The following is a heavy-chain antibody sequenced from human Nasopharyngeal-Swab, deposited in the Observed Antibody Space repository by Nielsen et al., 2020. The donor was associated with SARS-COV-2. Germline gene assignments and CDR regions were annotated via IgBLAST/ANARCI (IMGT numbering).Heavy chain of an antibody. CDR2: MSHDGGYI. Sequence: GGSLRLSCAASGFTFSSFVFHWVRQAPGKGLDWVAVMSHDGGYIFYADSVKGRFTISRDNSKNTLYLQMDSLRGEDTAVYYCARDAPAHYGAFYWGRGTLVTVSS. D-gene: IGHD4-17*01. CDR3: ARDAPAHYGAFY. V-gene: IGHV3-30-3*01. J-gene: IGHJ4*02. CDR1: GFTFSSFV.